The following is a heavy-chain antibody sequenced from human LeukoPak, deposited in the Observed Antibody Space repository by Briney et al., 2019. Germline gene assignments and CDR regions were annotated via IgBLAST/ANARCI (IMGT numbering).Heavy chain of an antibody. CDR2: IGPSDSYT. CDR3: ASTEAVAGTRFDY. Sequence: GESLKISCKVSGYSFTSYWINWVRQMPGKGLEWMGRIGPSDSYTNYSPSFQGHVTISADKSISTAYLQWSGLKASDTAMYYCASTEAVAGTRFDYWGQGTLVTVSS. V-gene: IGHV5-10-1*01. D-gene: IGHD6-19*01. J-gene: IGHJ4*02. CDR1: GYSFTSYW.